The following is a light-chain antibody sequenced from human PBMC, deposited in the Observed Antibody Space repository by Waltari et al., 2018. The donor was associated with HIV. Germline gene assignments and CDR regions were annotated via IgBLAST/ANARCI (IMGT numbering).Light chain of an antibody. CDR3: CSYSSSGTVL. V-gene: IGLV2-14*03. CDR2: DVS. CDR1: SNDVGGFNY. Sequence: HSVLTQPASMPGSLGPSITISCPGSSNDVGGFNYVSWYQQSPDKAPRLGIYDVSNRPSGVSGRFSGSKSGSAASLTISGLQPEDEADYYCCSYSSSGTVLFGGGTRLTVL. J-gene: IGLJ2*01.